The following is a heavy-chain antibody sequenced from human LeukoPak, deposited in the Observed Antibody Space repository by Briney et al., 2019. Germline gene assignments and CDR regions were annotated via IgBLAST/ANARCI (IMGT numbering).Heavy chain of an antibody. CDR3: ARISGSYSAPFDY. CDR2: IKQDGSEK. D-gene: IGHD1-26*01. CDR1: GFTFGSYW. J-gene: IGHJ4*02. Sequence: GGSLRLSCAASGFTFGSYWMSWVRQAPGKGLEWVANIKQDGSEKYYVDSVKGRFTISRDNAKNSLYLRMNSLRAEDTAVYYCARISGSYSAPFDYWGQGTLVTVSS. V-gene: IGHV3-7*01.